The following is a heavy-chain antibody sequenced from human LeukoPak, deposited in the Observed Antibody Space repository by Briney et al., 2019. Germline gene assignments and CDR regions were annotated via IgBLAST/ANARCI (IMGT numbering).Heavy chain of an antibody. CDR1: GYTFTSYG. CDR3: ARGLGSYDSSELTWPMISF. Sequence: ASVKVSCKASGYTFTSYGISWVRQAPGQGLEWMGWMNPNSGDTAYAQKFQGRITMTRSTSITTAYMELSGLRSDDTAVYYCARGLGSYDSSELTWPMISFWGQGTQVTVSS. V-gene: IGHV1-8*02. D-gene: IGHD3-22*01. CDR2: MNPNSGDT. J-gene: IGHJ4*02.